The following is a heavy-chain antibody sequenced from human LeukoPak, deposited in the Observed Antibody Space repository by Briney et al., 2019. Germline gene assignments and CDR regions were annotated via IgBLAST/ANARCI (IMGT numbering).Heavy chain of an antibody. J-gene: IGHJ4*02. D-gene: IGHD2/OR15-2a*01. CDR2: ISSSSSYI. V-gene: IGHV3-21*01. Sequence: GGSLRLSCAASGFTFSSYSMNWVRQAPGKGLEWVSSISSSSSYIYYADSVKGRFTISRDNAKNSLCLQMNSLRAEDTAVYYCARDAEEYYFDYWGQGTLVTVSS. CDR1: GFTFSSYS. CDR3: ARDAEEYYFDY.